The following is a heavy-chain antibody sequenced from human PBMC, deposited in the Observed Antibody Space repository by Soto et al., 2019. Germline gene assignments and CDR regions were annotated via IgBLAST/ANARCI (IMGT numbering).Heavy chain of an antibody. V-gene: IGHV4-30-2*01. CDR2: VYHSGST. D-gene: IGHD3-10*01. CDR1: GGSISSGGYS. Sequence: SETLSLTCAVSGGSISSGGYSWSWIRQPPGKGLEWIGYVYHSGSTYYNPSLKSRVTISVDRSKNQFSLKLSSVTAADTAVYYCARAHGSGWGAFDIWGQGTMVTVSS. J-gene: IGHJ3*02. CDR3: ARAHGSGWGAFDI.